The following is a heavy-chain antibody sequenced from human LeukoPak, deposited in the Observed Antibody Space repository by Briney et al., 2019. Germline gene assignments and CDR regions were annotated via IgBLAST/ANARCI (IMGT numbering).Heavy chain of an antibody. D-gene: IGHD3-3*01. CDR3: AKRSLSGTWYFDL. V-gene: IGHV3-23*01. Sequence: GGSLRLSCAASGFTYSRYAMSWVRQAPGKGLEWVSSISDNGAGTFYADSVKGRFTISRDNSDKTLYLQMNSLRAEDTAVYYCAKRSLSGTWYFDLWGRGTLVIGSS. CDR1: GFTYSRYA. CDR2: ISDNGAGT. J-gene: IGHJ2*01.